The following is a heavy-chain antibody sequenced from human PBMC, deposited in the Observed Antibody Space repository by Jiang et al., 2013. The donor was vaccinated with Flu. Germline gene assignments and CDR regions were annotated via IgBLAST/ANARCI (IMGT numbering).Heavy chain of an antibody. J-gene: IGHJ5*02. CDR1: GGSVSSGSYY. CDR3: ARVRIQWELLYNWFDP. D-gene: IGHD1-26*01. Sequence: TVSGGSVSSGSYYWRLDPAAPREGTGVDWVYLLHGSTNYNPSLKSRVTISVDTSKNQFSLKLSSVTAADTAVYYCARVRIQWELLYNWFDPWGQGTLVTVSS. V-gene: IGHV4-61*01. CDR2: LLHGST.